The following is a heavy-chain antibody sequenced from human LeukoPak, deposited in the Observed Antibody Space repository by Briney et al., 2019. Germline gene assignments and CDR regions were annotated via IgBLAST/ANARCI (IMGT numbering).Heavy chain of an antibody. CDR2: VYSGGRT. Sequence: GGSLRLSCAASEFTVSSYYMSWVRQAPGKGLEWVSVVYSGGRTNYADSVKGRFTISRDNSKNTVYLQMNSLRAEDTAVYYCXXXXRXMVRGVPYGMDVWGQGTTVTVSS. D-gene: IGHD3-10*01. CDR1: EFTVSSYY. CDR3: XXXXRXMVRGVPYGMDV. J-gene: IGHJ6*02. V-gene: IGHV3-66*01.